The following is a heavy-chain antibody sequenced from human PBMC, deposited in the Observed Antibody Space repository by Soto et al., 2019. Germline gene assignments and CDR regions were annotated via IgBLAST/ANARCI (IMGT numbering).Heavy chain of an antibody. Sequence: ASVKVSCKASGYTFTSYYMHWVRQAPGQGLEWMGIINPSGGSTSYAQKFQGRVTMTRDTSTSTVYMELSSLRSEDTAVYYCARAPTSFGSDYYYGMDVWGQGTTVTVSS. D-gene: IGHD3-3*01. CDR3: ARAPTSFGSDYYYGMDV. CDR1: GYTFTSYY. J-gene: IGHJ6*02. CDR2: INPSGGST. V-gene: IGHV1-46*01.